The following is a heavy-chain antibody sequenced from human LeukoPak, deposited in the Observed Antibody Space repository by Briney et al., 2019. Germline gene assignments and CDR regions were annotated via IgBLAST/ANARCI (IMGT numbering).Heavy chain of an antibody. Sequence: GGSLRLSCAASGFTFSSYWMHWVRQAPGNGLVWVSHLSGDGSRTSYADSVKGRFTISRDNAKNTLYLQMNSLRDEDTAVYYCARDRGYCIDCWGQGTLVTVFS. J-gene: IGHJ4*02. D-gene: IGHD2-15*01. CDR3: ARDRGYCIDC. CDR1: GFTFSSYW. CDR2: LSGDGSRT. V-gene: IGHV3-74*01.